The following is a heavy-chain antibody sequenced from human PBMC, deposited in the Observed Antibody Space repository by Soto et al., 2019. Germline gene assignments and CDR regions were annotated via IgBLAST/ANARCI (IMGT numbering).Heavy chain of an antibody. CDR1: GGSISSGGYY. CDR2: IYYRGST. CDR3: ARAGYSRYDAFDI. V-gene: IGHV4-31*03. J-gene: IGHJ3*02. Sequence: PSETLSLTCTVSGGSISSGGYYWSWIRQHPGKGLEWIGYIYYRGSTYYNPSLKSRVTISVDTSKNQFSLKLSSVTAADTAVYYCARAGYSRYDAFDIWGQGTMVTVSS. D-gene: IGHD5-12*01.